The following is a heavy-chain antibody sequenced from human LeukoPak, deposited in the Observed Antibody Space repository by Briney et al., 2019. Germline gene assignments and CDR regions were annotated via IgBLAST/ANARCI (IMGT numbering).Heavy chain of an antibody. CDR3: ARPRSSSWSNFDY. D-gene: IGHD6-13*01. V-gene: IGHV2-5*02. CDR2: IYWDDDK. CDR1: GFTLSTRGVG. Sequence: TLVXPTQTLTLTCTFSGFTLSTRGVGVGWIRQPPGKALEWLSLIYWDDDKRYSPTLKSRRAITKENSEKQVVLTMTNMDPVDTATYYCARPRSSSWSNFDYWGQGTLVTVSS. J-gene: IGHJ4*02.